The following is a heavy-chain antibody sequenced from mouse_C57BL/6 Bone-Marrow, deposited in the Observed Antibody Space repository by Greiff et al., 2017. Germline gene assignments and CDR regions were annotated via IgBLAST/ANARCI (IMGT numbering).Heavy chain of an antibody. J-gene: IGHJ3*01. Sequence: DVHLVESGGDLVKPGGSLKLSCAASGFTFSSYGMSWVRQTPDKRLAWVATISSGGSYTYYPDSVKGRFTISRDNAKNTLYLQMSSLKSEDTAMYYCARGGGYWFAYWGQGTLVTVSA. D-gene: IGHD1-1*02. CDR1: GFTFSSYG. V-gene: IGHV5-6*01. CDR2: ISSGGSYT. CDR3: ARGGGYWFAY.